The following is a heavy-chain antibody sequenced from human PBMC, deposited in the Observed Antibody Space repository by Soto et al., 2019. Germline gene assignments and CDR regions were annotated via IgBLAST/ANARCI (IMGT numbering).Heavy chain of an antibody. CDR2: IIPIFGTA. CDR1: GCTFSSYA. D-gene: IGHD6-13*01. Sequence: ASVKVSCKASGCTFSSYAISWVRQAPGQGLEWMGGIIPIFGTANYAQKFQGRVTITADKSTSTAYMELSSLRSEDTAVYYCAAQASIAPAARYCMEGLGQATTGIVSS. J-gene: IGHJ6*01. CDR3: AAQASIAPAARYCMEG. V-gene: IGHV1-69*06.